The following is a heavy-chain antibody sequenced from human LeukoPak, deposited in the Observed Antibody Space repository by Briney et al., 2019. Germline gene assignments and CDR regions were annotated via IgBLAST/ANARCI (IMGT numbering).Heavy chain of an antibody. CDR1: GYTFTNYA. CDR2: IHPSTGNP. CDR3: ARAFQSLGGLSLPDF. Sequence: ASVKVSCKASGYTFTNYAMNWVRQAPGQGLEWMGWIHPSTGNPTYAQGFTGRFVFSLDTSVSTTYLQISGLKAEDTAVYYCARAFQSLGGLSLPDFWGQGTLVTVSS. J-gene: IGHJ4*02. D-gene: IGHD3-16*02. V-gene: IGHV7-4-1*02.